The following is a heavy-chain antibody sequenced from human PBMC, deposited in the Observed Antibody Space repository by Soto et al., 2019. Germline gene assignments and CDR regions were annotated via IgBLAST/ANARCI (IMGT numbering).Heavy chain of an antibody. J-gene: IGHJ6*02. V-gene: IGHV3-23*01. D-gene: IGHD2-2*01. CDR2: ISDSGVTT. CDR1: GFTFRSYA. Sequence: EVYLLESGGGLVQPGGSLRLSCAASGFTFRSYAVSWVRQDPGKGLEWAAGISDSGVTTYYADSVKGRFTISRDTSKITLYLQMSRLRAEDTAVHYCASQALDLVPEIFHFYRMHVWSQGNTLTVS. CDR3: ASQALDLVPEIFHFYRMHV.